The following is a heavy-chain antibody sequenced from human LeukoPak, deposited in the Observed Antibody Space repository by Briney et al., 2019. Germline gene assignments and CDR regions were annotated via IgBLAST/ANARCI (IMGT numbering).Heavy chain of an antibody. CDR3: ARGPVGATRAEYFQH. V-gene: IGHV3-21*01. J-gene: IGHJ1*01. CDR1: GFTFSSYS. Sequence: PGGSLRLSCAASGFTFSSYSMNWVRQAPGKGLEWVSSISSSSSYIYYADSVKGRFTISRDNAKNSLYLQMNSLRAKDTAVYYCARGPVGATRAEYFQHWGQGTLVTVSS. D-gene: IGHD1-26*01. CDR2: ISSSSSYI.